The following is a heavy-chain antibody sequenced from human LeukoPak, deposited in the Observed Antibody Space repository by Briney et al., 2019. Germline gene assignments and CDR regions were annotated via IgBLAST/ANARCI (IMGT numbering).Heavy chain of an antibody. CDR2: ISPRDGRT. CDR3: MRDEDY. D-gene: IGHD3-16*01. CDR1: GGTFSSYA. V-gene: IGHV1-18*01. Sequence: ASVKVSCKASGGTFSSYAISWVRQAPGEGLEWMGWISPRDGRTHFVQHLQDRVTLTTDTSTTTAYLEVRRLRSDDTAIYYCMRDEDYWGRGTLVTVSS. J-gene: IGHJ2*01.